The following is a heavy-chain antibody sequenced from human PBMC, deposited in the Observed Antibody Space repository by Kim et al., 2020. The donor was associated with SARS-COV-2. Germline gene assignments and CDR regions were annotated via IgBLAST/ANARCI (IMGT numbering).Heavy chain of an antibody. CDR3: ARARGIVVVVAATRGFWFDP. J-gene: IGHJ5*02. D-gene: IGHD2-15*01. Sequence: SETLSLTCAVYGGSFSGYYWSWIRQPPGKGLEWIGEINHSGSTNYNPSLKSRVTISVDTSKNQFSLKLSSVTAADTAVYYCARARGIVVVVAATRGFWFDPWGQGTLVTVSS. V-gene: IGHV4-34*01. CDR2: INHSGST. CDR1: GGSFSGYY.